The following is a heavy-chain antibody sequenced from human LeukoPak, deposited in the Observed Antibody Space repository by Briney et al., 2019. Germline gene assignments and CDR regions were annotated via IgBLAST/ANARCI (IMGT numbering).Heavy chain of an antibody. J-gene: IGHJ4*02. Sequence: PSETLSLTCTVSGVSISTSSYYWGWIRQPPGKGLEWIAKIYLNGGTAYNPSLKSRVAIFVETSKNQFSLKVNSVTAADTAVYYCARGIAANMDYWGQGTLVTVSS. CDR2: IYLNGGT. D-gene: IGHD6-25*01. CDR3: ARGIAANMDY. CDR1: GVSISTSSYY. V-gene: IGHV4-39*01.